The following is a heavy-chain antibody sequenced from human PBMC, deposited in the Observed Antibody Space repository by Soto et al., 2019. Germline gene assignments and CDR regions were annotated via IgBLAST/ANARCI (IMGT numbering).Heavy chain of an antibody. CDR2: IIPILGIA. CDR3: ARDRWTYCSSTSCYPYYYYGMDV. D-gene: IGHD2-2*01. Sequence: SVKVSCKASGGTFSSYTISWVRQAPGQGLEWMGRIIPILGIANYAQKFQGRVTITADKSTSTAYMELSSLRSEDTAVYYCARDRWTYCSSTSCYPYYYYGMDVWGQGTTVTVSS. J-gene: IGHJ6*02. V-gene: IGHV1-69*04. CDR1: GGTFSSYT.